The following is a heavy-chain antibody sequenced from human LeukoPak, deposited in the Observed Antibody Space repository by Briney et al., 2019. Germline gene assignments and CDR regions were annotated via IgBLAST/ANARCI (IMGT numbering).Heavy chain of an antibody. CDR3: ARCYGSYYYYYMDV. Sequence: SETLSLTCAVYGGSFSGYYWSWIRQPPGKGLEWIGSIYYSGSTYYNPSLKSRVTISVDTSKNQFSLKLSSVTAADTAVYYCARCYGSYYYYYMDVWGKGTTVTVSS. J-gene: IGHJ6*03. V-gene: IGHV4-34*01. CDR1: GGSFSGYY. CDR2: IYYSGST. D-gene: IGHD2-15*01.